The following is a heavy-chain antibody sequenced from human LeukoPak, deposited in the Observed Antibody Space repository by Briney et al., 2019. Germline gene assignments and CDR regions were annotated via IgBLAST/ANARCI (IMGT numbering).Heavy chain of an antibody. CDR3: ARAGYCSGGSCYGSDY. CDR2: IWYDGSIQ. CDR1: GFTFSSYG. V-gene: IGHV3-33*01. J-gene: IGHJ4*02. D-gene: IGHD2-15*01. Sequence: GGSLRLSCAACGFTFSSYGMHWVRQDPGKGLEWVAAIWYDGSIQYYADSVKGRFTISRDNSKNTLYLQMDSLRAEDTAVYYCARAGYCSGGSCYGSDYWGQGTLVSVSS.